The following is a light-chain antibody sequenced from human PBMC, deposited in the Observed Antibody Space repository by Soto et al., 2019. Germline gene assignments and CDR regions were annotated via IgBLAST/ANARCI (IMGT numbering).Light chain of an antibody. CDR2: YDS. J-gene: IGLJ2*01. V-gene: IGLV3-21*04. CDR3: QVWDSSSDQYVV. Sequence: SYELTQPPSVSVAPGKTARITCGGNNIGSKSVHWYQQKPGQAPVLVIYYDSDRPSGIPERFSGSNSRNTATLTISRVEAGDEADYYCQVWDSSSDQYVVFGGGTKLTVL. CDR1: NIGSKS.